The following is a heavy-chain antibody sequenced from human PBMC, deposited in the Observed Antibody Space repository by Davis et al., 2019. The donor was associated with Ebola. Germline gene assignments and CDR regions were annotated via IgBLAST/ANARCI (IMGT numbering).Heavy chain of an antibody. CDR3: ARGLDFGDYTDY. V-gene: IGHV1-18*04. CDR1: GYTFTGYY. Sequence: AASVKVSCKASGYTFTGYYMHWVRQAPGQGPEWMGWISTFDGKTKYVQKFQGRVTMTRDKSTSTVYMELRSLRSDDTAVYYCARGLDFGDYTDYWGQGTLVTVAS. J-gene: IGHJ4*02. CDR2: ISTFDGKT. D-gene: IGHD4-17*01.